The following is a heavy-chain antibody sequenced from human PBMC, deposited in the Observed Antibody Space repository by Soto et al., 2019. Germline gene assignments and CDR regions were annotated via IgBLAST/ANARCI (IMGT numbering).Heavy chain of an antibody. D-gene: IGHD2-21*02. J-gene: IGHJ6*02. CDR1: VGNLCSSR. V-gene: IGHV1-69*06. Sequence: GCVGNLCSSRRTPDQQAHGQGLEWMGGIFPIFGTANYAQKFQGRVTITADKSTSTAYMELSSLRSEDTAVYYCAGALVVTVDLMYYYYGMDAWRQRTTVAV. CDR3: AGALVVTVDLMYYYYGMDA. CDR2: IFPIFGTA.